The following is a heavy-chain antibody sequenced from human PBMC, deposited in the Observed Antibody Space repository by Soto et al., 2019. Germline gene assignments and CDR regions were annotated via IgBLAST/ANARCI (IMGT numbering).Heavy chain of an antibody. CDR1: GFTFNTFA. V-gene: IGHV3-23*01. CDR2: LSGSGSLS. J-gene: IGHJ4*02. Sequence: PGGSLRLSCAASGFTFNTFAMAWFRQAPGKGLEWVSALSGSGSLSYYADSVKGRFTISRDNSKNTMYLQMNNLRVDETAVYFCARDRGGALDSWGQGTLVTVSS. D-gene: IGHD2-15*01. CDR3: ARDRGGALDS.